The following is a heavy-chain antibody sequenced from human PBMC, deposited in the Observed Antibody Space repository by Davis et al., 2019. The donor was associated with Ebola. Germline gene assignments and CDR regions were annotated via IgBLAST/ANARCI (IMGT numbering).Heavy chain of an antibody. V-gene: IGHV4-39*07. J-gene: IGHJ4*02. Sequence: SETLSLTCTVSGGSISSDSYYWGWIRQPPGKGLEWIGEIYHSGTTNSNPSLKSRVTISVDKSKNQFSLKLNSLTAADTAVYYCARDYYDNNGYFTYFDSWGQGILVTVSS. CDR1: GGSISSDSYY. CDR3: ARDYYDNNGYFTYFDS. CDR2: IYHSGTT. D-gene: IGHD3-22*01.